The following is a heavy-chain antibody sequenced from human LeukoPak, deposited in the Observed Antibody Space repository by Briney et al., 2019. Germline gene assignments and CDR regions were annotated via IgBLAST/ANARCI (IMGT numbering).Heavy chain of an antibody. CDR1: GFTFSTYS. V-gene: IGHV3-21*01. CDR2: ISSSSSYM. Sequence: GGSLRLSCAASGFTFSTYSMNWVRQAPGKGLEWVSSISSSSSYMNYADSVRGRFTISRDNAKNSLYLQMNSLRAEDTAVYYCASEDYYDSSAYYYRNFQHWGQGTLVTVSS. J-gene: IGHJ1*01. D-gene: IGHD3-22*01. CDR3: ASEDYYDSSAYYYRNFQH.